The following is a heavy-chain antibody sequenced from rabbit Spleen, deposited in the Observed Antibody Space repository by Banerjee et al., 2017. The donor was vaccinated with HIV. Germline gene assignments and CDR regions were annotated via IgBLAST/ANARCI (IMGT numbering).Heavy chain of an antibody. V-gene: IGHV1S40*01. CDR2: IYTSSGST. CDR3: ARDSGYIGYGL. D-gene: IGHD1-1*01. J-gene: IGHJ4*01. Sequence: QSLEESGGGLVQPEGSLTLTCTASGFSFSSSYYMCWVRQAPGKGLELIACIYTSSGSTWYARRAKGRFTISKTSSTTVTLQMTSLTAADTATYFCARDSGYIGYGLWGPGTLVTVS. CDR1: GFSFSSSYY.